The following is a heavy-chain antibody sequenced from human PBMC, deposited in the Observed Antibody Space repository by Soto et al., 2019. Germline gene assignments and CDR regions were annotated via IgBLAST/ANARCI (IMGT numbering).Heavy chain of an antibody. Sequence: SETLSLTCAVSGGSISSGGYSWSWIRQPPGKGLEWIGYIYHSGSTYYNPSLKSRVTISVDRSKNQFSLKLSSVTAADTAVYYCARGGGGYSAGYFDYWGQGTLVTVSS. D-gene: IGHD3-22*01. J-gene: IGHJ4*02. CDR3: ARGGGGYSAGYFDY. CDR1: GGSISSGGYS. V-gene: IGHV4-30-2*01. CDR2: IYHSGST.